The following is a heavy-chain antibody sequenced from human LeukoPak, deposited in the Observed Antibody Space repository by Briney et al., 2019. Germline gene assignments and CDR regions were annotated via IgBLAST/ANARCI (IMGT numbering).Heavy chain of an antibody. CDR3: AKERDPFSYGPFDY. V-gene: IGHV3-30*18. CDR1: GFTFSSYG. D-gene: IGHD5-18*01. CDR2: ISYDGSNK. Sequence: PGRSLRLSCAASGFTFSSYGMHWVRQAPGKGLEWVAVISYDGSNKYYADSAKGRFTISRDNSKNTLYLQLNSLRAEDTAVYYCAKERDPFSYGPFDYWGQGTLVTVSS. J-gene: IGHJ4*02.